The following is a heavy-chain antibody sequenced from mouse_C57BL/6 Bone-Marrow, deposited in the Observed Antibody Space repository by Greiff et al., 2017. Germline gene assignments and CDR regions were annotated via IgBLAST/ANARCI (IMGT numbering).Heavy chain of an antibody. CDR2: IDPSDSYT. CDR3: ARGYDGYFSYAMDY. J-gene: IGHJ4*01. CDR1: GYTFTSYW. D-gene: IGHD2-3*01. V-gene: IGHV1-69*01. Sequence: VQLQQSGAELVMPGASVKLSCKASGYTFTSYWMHWVKQRPGQGLEWIGEIDPSDSYTNYNQKFKGKSTLTVDKSSSTAYMQLSSLTSEDSAVYYCARGYDGYFSYAMDYWGQGTSVTVSS.